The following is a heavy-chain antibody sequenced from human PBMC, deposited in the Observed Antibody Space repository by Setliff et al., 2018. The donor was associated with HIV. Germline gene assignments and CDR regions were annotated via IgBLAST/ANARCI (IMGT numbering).Heavy chain of an antibody. D-gene: IGHD6-19*01. CDR2: IIPVLDTT. J-gene: IGHJ3*02. Sequence: ASVKVSCKASGGTSNTYAMNWVRQAPGQGLEWMGQIIPVLDTTDYAQKFQGRVTITADESTRTMYMELSSLRSEDTAVYYCARDTSRSDESAFDIWGQGTMVTVSS. V-gene: IGHV1-69*11. CDR1: GGTSNTYA. CDR3: ARDTSRSDESAFDI.